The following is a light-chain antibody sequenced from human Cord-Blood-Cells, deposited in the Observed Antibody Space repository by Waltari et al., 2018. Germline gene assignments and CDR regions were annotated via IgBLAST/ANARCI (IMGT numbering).Light chain of an antibody. CDR1: NSSIGVSNH. Sequence: QSALTTPVPLSGSPGHSLTITSTGTNSSIGVSNHVSWYQQHPGKAPKLMIYDVSNRPSGVSNRFSGSKSGNTASLTISGLQAEDEADYYCSSYTSSSTLVFGTGTKVTVL. CDR2: DVS. V-gene: IGLV2-14*01. J-gene: IGLJ1*01. CDR3: SSYTSSSTLV.